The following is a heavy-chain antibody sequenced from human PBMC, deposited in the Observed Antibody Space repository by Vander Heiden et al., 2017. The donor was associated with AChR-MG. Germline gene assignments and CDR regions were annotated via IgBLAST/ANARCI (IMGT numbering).Heavy chain of an antibody. D-gene: IGHD6-19*01. CDR2: ISYDGSNK. CDR3: ARDYSSGWYGFDY. Sequence: QVQLVESGGGVVQPGRSLRLSCAASGFTFSSYAMHWVRQAPGKGLEWVAVISYDGSNKYYADSVKGRFTISRDNSKNTLYLQMSSLRAEDTAVYYCARDYSSGWYGFDYWGQGTLVTVSS. CDR1: GFTFSSYA. V-gene: IGHV3-30-3*01. J-gene: IGHJ4*02.